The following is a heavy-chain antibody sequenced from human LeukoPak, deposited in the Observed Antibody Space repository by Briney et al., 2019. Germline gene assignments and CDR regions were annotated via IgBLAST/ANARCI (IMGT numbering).Heavy chain of an antibody. V-gene: IGHV4-38-2*02. Sequence: PSETLSLTCTVSGYSISSGYCWGWIRQPPGKGLEWIGSIYHSGSTYYNPSLKSRVTISVDTSKNQFSLKLNSVTAADTAVYYCARGVVTGTTNWFDPWGQGTLVTVSS. J-gene: IGHJ5*02. CDR3: ARGVVTGTTNWFDP. D-gene: IGHD1-20*01. CDR1: GYSISSGYC. CDR2: IYHSGST.